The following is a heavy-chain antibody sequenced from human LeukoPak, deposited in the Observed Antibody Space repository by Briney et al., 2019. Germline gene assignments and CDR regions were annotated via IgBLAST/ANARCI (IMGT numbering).Heavy chain of an antibody. CDR2: IIPILGIA. J-gene: IGHJ4*02. Sequence: EASVKVSCKASGGTFSSDTISWVRQAPGQGLECMGRIIPILGIANYAQKFQGRVTITADKSTSTAYMELSSLRSEDTAVYYCARDAYCSGGSCYNDYWGQGTLVTVSS. CDR1: GGTFSSDT. V-gene: IGHV1-69*04. D-gene: IGHD2-15*01. CDR3: ARDAYCSGGSCYNDY.